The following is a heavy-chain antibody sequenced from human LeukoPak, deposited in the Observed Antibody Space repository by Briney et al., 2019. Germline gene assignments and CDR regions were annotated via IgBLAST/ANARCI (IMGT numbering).Heavy chain of an antibody. Sequence: GASVKVSCKASGGTFSSYAISWVRQAPGQGLEWMGGIIPIFGTANYAQKFQGRVTITTDESTSTAYMELRRLRSEDTAVYYCADMTTYYYDSSGYNNWLDPWGQGTLVTVSS. V-gene: IGHV1-69*05. D-gene: IGHD3-22*01. CDR3: ADMTTYYYDSSGYNNWLDP. CDR2: IIPIFGTA. J-gene: IGHJ5*02. CDR1: GGTFSSYA.